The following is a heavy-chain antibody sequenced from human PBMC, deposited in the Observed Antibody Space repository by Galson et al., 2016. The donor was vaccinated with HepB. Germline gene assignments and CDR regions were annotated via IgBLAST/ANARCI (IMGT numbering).Heavy chain of an antibody. J-gene: IGHJ5*02. V-gene: IGHV1-2*02. Sequence: SVKVSCKASGYTFTDYYMHWVRQAPGQGLEWMGWINPNSGGTNYAQKFQGRVTMTRDTSISTAYMELSRLNSDDTAIYYCARGATIAANFNWFDPWGQGTLVTDSS. CDR1: GYTFTDYY. D-gene: IGHD6-13*01. CDR3: ARGATIAANFNWFDP. CDR2: INPNSGGT.